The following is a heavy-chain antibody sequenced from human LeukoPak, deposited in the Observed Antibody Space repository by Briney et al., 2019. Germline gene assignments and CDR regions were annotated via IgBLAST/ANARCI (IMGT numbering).Heavy chain of an antibody. D-gene: IGHD2-8*01. CDR2: IKRDGSGT. J-gene: IGHJ6*02. Sequence: GGSLRLSCAASGFSFSNYWFHWVRQAPGEGLVWVSRIKRDGSGTTYADSVKGRVTISRDNAKNTLYLQMNSLRAEDTAVYYCARSNGFGMDVWGQGTTVTVSS. CDR1: GFSFSNYW. CDR3: ARSNGFGMDV. V-gene: IGHV3-74*01.